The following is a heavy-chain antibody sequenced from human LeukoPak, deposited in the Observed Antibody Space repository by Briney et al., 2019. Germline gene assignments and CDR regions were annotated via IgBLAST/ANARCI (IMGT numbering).Heavy chain of an antibody. Sequence: PSETLSLTCSVCGGSISTYYWNWIRQPPGRGLEWIGYKTYSGITNYNPSLKSRITISIDTSKNQFSLKLSSVTAADTAVYYCARSGDSHVYYFDYWGQGTPVTVSS. CDR1: GGSISTYY. CDR3: ARSGDSHVYYFDY. D-gene: IGHD1-26*01. J-gene: IGHJ4*02. V-gene: IGHV4-59*08. CDR2: KTYSGIT.